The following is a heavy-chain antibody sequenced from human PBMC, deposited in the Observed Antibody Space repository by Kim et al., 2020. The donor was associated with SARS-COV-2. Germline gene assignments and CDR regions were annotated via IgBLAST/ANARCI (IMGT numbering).Heavy chain of an antibody. CDR2: INHSGST. V-gene: IGHV4-34*01. D-gene: IGHD2-15*01. CDR1: GGSFSGYY. CDR3: ARVISGSGWYAFDI. Sequence: SETLSLTCAVYGGSFSGYYWSWIRQPPGKGLEWIGEINHSGSTNYNPSLKSRVTISVDTSKNQFSLKLSSVTAADTAVYYCARVISGSGWYAFDIWGQGTMVPVSS. J-gene: IGHJ3*02.